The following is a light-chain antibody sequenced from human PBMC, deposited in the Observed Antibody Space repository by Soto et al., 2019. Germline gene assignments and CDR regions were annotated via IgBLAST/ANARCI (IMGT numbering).Light chain of an antibody. CDR2: ANI. CDR1: SSNIGEGYD. V-gene: IGLV1-40*01. Sequence: QSVLTQPPSVSGAPGQRVTISCTGSSSNIGEGYDVHWYQQLPGTAPRLLIYANINRPSGVPDRFSGSKSGTSASLTITGQQDEDEAYYYSQSYNSSPSGSGFGGGTKLTVL. J-gene: IGLJ2*01. CDR3: QSYNSSPSGSG.